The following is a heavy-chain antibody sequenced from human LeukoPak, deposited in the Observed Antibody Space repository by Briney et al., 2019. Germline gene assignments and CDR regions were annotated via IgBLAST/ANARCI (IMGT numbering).Heavy chain of an antibody. CDR1: GYTFTSYD. D-gene: IGHD2/OR15-2a*01. CDR2: MNPNSGNT. J-gene: IGHJ6*02. V-gene: IGHV1-8*01. Sequence: GASVKVSCKASGYTFTSYDINWVRQAPGQGLEWMGWMNPNSGNTGNAQKFQRRVTMTRNTSISTAYMELSSLRSEDTAVYYCAKVSGYYYYDGLDVWGQGTTVTVSS. CDR3: AKVSGYYYYDGLDV.